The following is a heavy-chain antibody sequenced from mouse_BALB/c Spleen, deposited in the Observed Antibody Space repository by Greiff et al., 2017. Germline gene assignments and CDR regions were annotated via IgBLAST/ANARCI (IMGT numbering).Heavy chain of an antibody. D-gene: IGHD2-4*01. CDR2: ISSGSSTI. CDR3: AVMITTSYAMDY. CDR1: GFTFSSFG. V-gene: IGHV5-17*02. Sequence: DVQLQESGGGLVQPGGSRKLSCAASGFTFSSFGMHWVRQAPEKGLEWVAYISSGSSTIYYADTVKGRFTISRDNPKNTLFLQMTSLRSEDTAMYYCAVMITTSYAMDYWGQGTSVTVSS. J-gene: IGHJ4*01.